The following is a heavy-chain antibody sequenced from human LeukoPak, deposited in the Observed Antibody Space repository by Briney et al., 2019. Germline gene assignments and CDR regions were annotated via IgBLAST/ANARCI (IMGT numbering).Heavy chain of an antibody. J-gene: IGHJ4*02. V-gene: IGHV4-59*01. D-gene: IGHD4-17*01. CDR3: ARVIRTVTTPRQFYFDY. CDR2: ISFRGGA. CDR1: GGSLSYSY. Sequence: SETLSLTCTVSGGSLSYSYWSWIRQAPGKGLDWIGHISFRGGANYNPSLETRVTISADTSKNQFSLRLRSLTAADTAVYFCARVIRTVTTPRQFYFDYWGQGTLVTVSS.